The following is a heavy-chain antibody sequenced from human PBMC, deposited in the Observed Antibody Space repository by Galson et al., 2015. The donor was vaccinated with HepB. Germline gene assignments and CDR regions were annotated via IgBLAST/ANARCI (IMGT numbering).Heavy chain of an antibody. CDR3: AREEAETGTTFAIYYYGMDV. CDR2: ISSSSSYI. Sequence: SLRLSCAASGFTFSSYSMNWVRQAPGKGLEWVSSISSSSSYIYYADSVKGRFTISRDNAKNSLYLQMNSLRAEDTAVYYCAREEAETGTTFAIYYYGMDVWGQGTTVTVSS. D-gene: IGHD1-1*01. J-gene: IGHJ6*02. CDR1: GFTFSSYS. V-gene: IGHV3-21*01.